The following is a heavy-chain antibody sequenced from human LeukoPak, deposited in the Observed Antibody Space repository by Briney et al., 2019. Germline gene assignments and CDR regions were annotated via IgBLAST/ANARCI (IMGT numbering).Heavy chain of an antibody. D-gene: IGHD2-15*01. CDR3: ARGADGVSSNSRGWFDP. V-gene: IGHV3-21*01. J-gene: IGHJ5*02. CDR1: GFTFSSYS. Sequence: GGSLRLSCTASGFTFSSYSMNWARQAPGKGLEWVSSISTSSSYIYYADSVKGRFTISRDNARNSLYLQMNTLRAEDTAVYSCARGADGVSSNSRGWFDPWGQGTLVTVSS. CDR2: ISTSSSYI.